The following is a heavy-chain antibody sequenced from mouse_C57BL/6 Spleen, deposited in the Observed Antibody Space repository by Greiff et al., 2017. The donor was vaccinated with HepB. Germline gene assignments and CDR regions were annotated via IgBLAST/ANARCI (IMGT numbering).Heavy chain of an antibody. J-gene: IGHJ1*03. CDR2: LDPANGNT. V-gene: IGHV14-3*01. D-gene: IGHD4-1*01. Sequence: EVQLQQSVAELVRPGASVKLSCTASGFNIKNTYMHWVKQRPEQGLAWIGRLDPANGNTKSAPTFQGKSTITADTSANPAYLQLTSLTSEDTAIYYCERLGDWEVDVWGTGTTVNVA. CDR1: GFNIKNTY. CDR3: ERLGDWEVDV.